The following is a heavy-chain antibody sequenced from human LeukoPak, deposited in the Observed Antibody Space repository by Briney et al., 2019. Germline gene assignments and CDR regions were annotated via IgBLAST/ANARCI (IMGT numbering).Heavy chain of an antibody. V-gene: IGHV4-39*01. Sequence: SETLSLTCTVSGGSISSSSYYWGWIRQPPGKGLEWSGSIYYSGSTYYNPSLKSRVTISVDTSKNQFSLKLSSVTAADTAVYYCASSSGSYTSAEYFQHWGQGTLVTVSS. CDR1: GGSISSSSYY. J-gene: IGHJ1*01. CDR2: IYYSGST. D-gene: IGHD1-26*01. CDR3: ASSSGSYTSAEYFQH.